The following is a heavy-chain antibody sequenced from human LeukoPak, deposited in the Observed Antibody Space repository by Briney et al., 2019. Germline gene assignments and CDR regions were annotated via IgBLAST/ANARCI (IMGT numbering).Heavy chain of an antibody. CDR2: IYQSGST. D-gene: IGHD3-10*01. CDR1: GYSISSGYY. Sequence: PSETLSLTCTVSGYSISSGYYWGWIRQPPGKGLEWIGSIYQSGSTYYNPSLKSRVTISVDTSKNQFSLKLSSVTAADTAVYYCAREYARGFDYWGQGTLVTVSS. CDR3: AREYARGFDY. J-gene: IGHJ4*02. V-gene: IGHV4-38-2*02.